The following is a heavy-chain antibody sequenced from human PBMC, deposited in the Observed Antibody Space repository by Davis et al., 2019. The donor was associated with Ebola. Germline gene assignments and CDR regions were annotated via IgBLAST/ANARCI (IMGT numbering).Heavy chain of an antibody. D-gene: IGHD3-22*01. Sequence: GGSLRLSCAASGFTFSNAWMSWVRQAPGKGLEWVGRIKSKTDGGTTDYAAPVKGRFTISRDESKNTLYLQMNSLKTEDTAVYYCTTDEYYYDSSGYYYSDYWGQGTLVTVSS. CDR3: TTDEYYYDSSGYYYSDY. CDR2: IKSKTDGGTT. J-gene: IGHJ4*02. V-gene: IGHV3-15*01. CDR1: GFTFSNAW.